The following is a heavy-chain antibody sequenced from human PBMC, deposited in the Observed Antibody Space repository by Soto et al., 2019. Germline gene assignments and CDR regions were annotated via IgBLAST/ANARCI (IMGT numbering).Heavy chain of an antibody. V-gene: IGHV1-69*13. Sequence: SVKLSCGACGGTFSSYGVVWVRRAPREGLEWMGGIIPIFGTANYAQKFQGRVTITADESTSTAYMELSSLRSEDTAESYCASGRSHYYDSSGYDYWGQGALVTVSA. CDR1: GGTFSSYG. D-gene: IGHD3-22*01. CDR3: ASGRSHYYDSSGYDY. CDR2: IIPIFGTA. J-gene: IGHJ4*02.